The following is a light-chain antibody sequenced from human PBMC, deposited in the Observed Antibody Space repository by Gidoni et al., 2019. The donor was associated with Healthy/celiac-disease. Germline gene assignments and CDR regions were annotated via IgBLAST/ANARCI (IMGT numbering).Light chain of an antibody. V-gene: IGKV1-39*01. CDR3: QQSYSTPRT. J-gene: IGKJ1*01. CDR2: AAP. CDR1: QSISSY. Sequence: DIPMTPSPSSLSASVGDSVTNTSRASQSISSYLNWYQQKPGKAPQLLIYAAPSLQSGVPSRFSGSGSGADFILIISSLQPEDFAAYYCQQSYSTPRTFGQGTKLEIK.